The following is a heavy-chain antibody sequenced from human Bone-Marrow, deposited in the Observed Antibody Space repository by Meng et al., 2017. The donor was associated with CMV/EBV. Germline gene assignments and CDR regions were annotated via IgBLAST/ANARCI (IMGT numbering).Heavy chain of an antibody. CDR1: FNGNY. CDR2: INPSDASGST. J-gene: IGHJ4*02. Sequence: FNGNYIHGMRQAPGQGLEWMGVINPSDASGSTTYAQKFQGRVSMTRDTSTSTVYMELSNLRSDDTAVYYCARGKHDYDRSGYWGANDYWGQGTLVTVSS. V-gene: IGHV1-46*02. D-gene: IGHD3-22*01. CDR3: ARGKHDYDRSGYWGANDY.